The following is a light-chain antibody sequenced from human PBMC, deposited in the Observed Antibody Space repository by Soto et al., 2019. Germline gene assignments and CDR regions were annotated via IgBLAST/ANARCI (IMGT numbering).Light chain of an antibody. Sequence: EIVMSQSPVTLSVSPGERATLSCRASQTISTKLAWYQQKPGQAPRLLIYGASTRATGVPARFSGSGSGTELPLTISSVQSEDFAVYYCQQYNDWPPKRTFGQGTKVDVK. CDR1: QTISTK. CDR3: QQYNDWPPKRT. J-gene: IGKJ1*01. CDR2: GAS. V-gene: IGKV3-15*01.